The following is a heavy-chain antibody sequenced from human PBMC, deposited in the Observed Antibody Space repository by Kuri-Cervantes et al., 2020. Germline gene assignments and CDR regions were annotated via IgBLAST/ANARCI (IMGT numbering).Heavy chain of an antibody. CDR1: GFTFSDYY. CDR2: ISSSSTI. CDR3: ARGGCSGGSCYSGAFDI. Sequence: GESLKISCAASGFTFSDYYMNWVRQAPGKGLEWVSSISSSSTIYYADSAKGRFTISRDNAKNTLYLQMNSLRAEDTAVYYCARGGCSGGSCYSGAFDIWGQGTMVTVSS. J-gene: IGHJ3*02. V-gene: IGHV3-69-1*01. D-gene: IGHD2-15*01.